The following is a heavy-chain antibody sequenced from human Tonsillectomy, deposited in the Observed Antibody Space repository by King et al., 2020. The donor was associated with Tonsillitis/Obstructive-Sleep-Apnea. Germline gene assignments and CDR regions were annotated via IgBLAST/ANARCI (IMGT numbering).Heavy chain of an antibody. J-gene: IGHJ4*02. CDR1: GFTFSSDS. V-gene: IGHV3-30*15. Sequence: VQLVESGGGVVQPGRSLRLSCAASGFTFSSDSMHWVRQAPGKGLEWVAVISSDGSKKYYADSVRGPFTISRDNSENMLYLQMSSPRTEDTATFYCVKDTGHCSYRSCYYFDYWGQGASVTVSS. D-gene: IGHD2-15*01. CDR2: ISSDGSKK. CDR3: VKDTGHCSYRSCYYFDY.